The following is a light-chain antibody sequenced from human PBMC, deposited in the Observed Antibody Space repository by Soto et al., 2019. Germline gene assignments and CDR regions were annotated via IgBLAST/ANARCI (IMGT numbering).Light chain of an antibody. J-gene: IGKJ3*01. V-gene: IGKV3-15*01. Sequence: EILMTQSPSTLSVSPGDRATISCRASQSVSSNLAWYQQKPGQAPRLLIYGASTRATGIPSRFSGSGSGTEFTLSISRLQSEDFAVYYCQQYNNSPFTFGPGTKVDIK. CDR1: QSVSSN. CDR3: QQYNNSPFT. CDR2: GAS.